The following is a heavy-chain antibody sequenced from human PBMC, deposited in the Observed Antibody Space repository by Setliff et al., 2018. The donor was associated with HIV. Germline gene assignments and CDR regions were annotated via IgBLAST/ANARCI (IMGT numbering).Heavy chain of an antibody. CDR2: IYYNVNN. CDR3: TRGGSMTTLTT. CDR1: GVSISSQY. D-gene: IGHD4-17*01. Sequence: ASETLSLTCAVSGVSISSQYWSWIRQPPGKGLEWIGFIYYNVNNNYNPSLKSRVSISLDTSKNQFSLRLSSVTAADTAVYYCTRGGSMTTLTTWGQGTLVTVSS. J-gene: IGHJ4*02. V-gene: IGHV4-59*11.